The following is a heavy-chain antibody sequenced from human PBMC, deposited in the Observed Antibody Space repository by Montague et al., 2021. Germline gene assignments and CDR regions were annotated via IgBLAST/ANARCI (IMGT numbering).Heavy chain of an antibody. D-gene: IGHD1-26*01. V-gene: IGHV4-34*01. CDR1: GGSFNAYY. J-gene: IGHJ6*02. CDR3: PSHSVGFESCHDGLDD. Sequence: SETLSLTCAVYGGSFNAYYWCWSRQCPGKGLERIGEIHHLGSIYYDPTTDYNPSLQSRVTIAVDASKNQFSLGLRAVTASDTAVYYCPSHSVGFESCHDGLDDWGRGAPVIVSS. CDR2: IHHLGSIYYDPTT.